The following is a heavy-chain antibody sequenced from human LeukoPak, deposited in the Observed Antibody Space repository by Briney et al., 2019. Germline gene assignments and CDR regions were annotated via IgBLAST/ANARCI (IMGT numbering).Heavy chain of an antibody. D-gene: IGHD1-1*01. CDR2: ISAYNGNT. Sequence: ASVKVSCKASGYTFTSYGISLVRQAPGQGLEWMGWISAYNGNTNYAQKLQGRVTMTTDTSTSTAYMELRSLRSDDTAVYYCARDWTVHSIRRPGYWGQGTLVTVSS. CDR3: ARDWTVHSIRRPGY. V-gene: IGHV1-18*01. J-gene: IGHJ4*02. CDR1: GYTFTSYG.